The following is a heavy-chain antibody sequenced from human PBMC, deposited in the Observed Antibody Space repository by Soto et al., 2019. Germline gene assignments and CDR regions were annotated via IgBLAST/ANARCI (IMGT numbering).Heavy chain of an antibody. J-gene: IGHJ1*01. Sequence: ASVKVSCKASGYTFTNFGISWVRQAPGQGLEWMGIINPSGGSTSYAQKFQGRVTMTRDTSTSTVYMELSSLRSEDTAVYYCAADYGGDYYDSSGHSPEYFQHWGQGTLVTVSS. V-gene: IGHV1-46*01. CDR2: INPSGGST. CDR1: GYTFTNFG. D-gene: IGHD3-22*01. CDR3: AADYGGDYYDSSGHSPEYFQH.